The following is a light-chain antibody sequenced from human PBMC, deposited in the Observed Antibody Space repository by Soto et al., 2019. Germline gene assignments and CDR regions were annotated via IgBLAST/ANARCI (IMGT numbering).Light chain of an antibody. CDR3: QQLASYPRT. V-gene: IGKV1-9*01. CDR1: QGMSTY. CDR2: DTY. J-gene: IGKJ2*01. Sequence: SQLTQSPSSLSASVGDRVTITFQASQGMSTYLAWYQQKPGTAPKLLIYDTYTLQSGVPSRLSVGGSGTYFTLTISTLEPEDFATYYFQQLASYPRTLGLGTKVKIK.